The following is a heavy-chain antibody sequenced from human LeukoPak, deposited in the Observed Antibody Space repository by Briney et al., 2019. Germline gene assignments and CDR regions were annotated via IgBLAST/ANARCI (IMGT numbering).Heavy chain of an antibody. CDR3: TRDPRHFDS. CDR2: ISGGGAGT. V-gene: IGHV3-23*01. Sequence: GGSLRLSCAASGFTFSSYAMSWVRQAPGKVLEWVSVISGGGAGTLYADSVKGRFTISRDNAKNSLYLQMSSLRVEDTAVYYCTRDPRHFDSCGQGTLVTVSS. D-gene: IGHD6-6*01. CDR1: GFTFSSYA. J-gene: IGHJ5*01.